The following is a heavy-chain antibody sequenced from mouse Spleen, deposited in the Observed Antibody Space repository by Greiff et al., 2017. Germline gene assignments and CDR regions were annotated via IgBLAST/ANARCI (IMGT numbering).Heavy chain of an antibody. V-gene: IGHV1-69*02. D-gene: IGHD1-1*01. J-gene: IGHJ2*01. CDR2: IDPSDSYT. Sequence: QVQLQQPGAELVKPGASVKLSCKASGYTFTSYWMHWVMQRPGQGLEWIGEIDPSDSYTNYNQKFKGKATLTVDKSSSTAYMQLSSLTSEDSAVYYCAREGTTVNFDYWGQGTTLTVSS. CDR1: GYTFTSYW. CDR3: AREGTTVNFDY.